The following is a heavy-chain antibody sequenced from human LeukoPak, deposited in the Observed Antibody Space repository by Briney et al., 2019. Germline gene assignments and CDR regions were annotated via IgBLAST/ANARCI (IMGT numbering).Heavy chain of an antibody. CDR2: IRPSGDNT. J-gene: IGHJ4*02. D-gene: IGHD1-1*01. CDR3: AKATGTLGN. CDR1: GFTFSSYD. V-gene: IGHV3-23*01. Sequence: GGSLRLSCAASGFTFSSYDMTWVRQAPGRGLEWVSSIRPSGDNTYYADSVKGRFTISRDNSKNTLYLQMNSLTAEDTAIYYCAKATGTLGNWGQGTLVTVSS.